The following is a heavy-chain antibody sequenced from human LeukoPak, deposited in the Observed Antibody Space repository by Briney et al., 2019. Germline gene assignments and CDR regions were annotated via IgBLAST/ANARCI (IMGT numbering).Heavy chain of an antibody. CDR1: GDSITSGDYY. D-gene: IGHD1-26*01. V-gene: IGHV4-30-4*08. CDR2: MHYTGNT. CDR3: ARHLSGSSWFDP. Sequence: PSQTLSLTCTVSGDSITSGDYYWTWIRQPPGKGLEWVAYMHYTGNTYYNSSLKSRLTISVDTSKNQFSLRLSFVTAADTAIYYCARHLSGSSWFDPWGQGTLVTVPS. J-gene: IGHJ5*02.